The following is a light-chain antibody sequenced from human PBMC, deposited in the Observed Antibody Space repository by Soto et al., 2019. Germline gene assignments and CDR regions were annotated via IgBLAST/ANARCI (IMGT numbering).Light chain of an antibody. Sequence: QSVLTQPPSASGSPGQSVTISCTGTSSDVGGYNYVSWYQQHPGKAPKLMISEVSKRPSGVPDRFSGSKSGNTASLTVSGLQAEDEADDSCSSFAGNNNLVFGGGTKLTVL. CDR1: SSDVGGYNY. CDR2: EVS. V-gene: IGLV2-8*01. CDR3: SSFAGNNNLV. J-gene: IGLJ2*01.